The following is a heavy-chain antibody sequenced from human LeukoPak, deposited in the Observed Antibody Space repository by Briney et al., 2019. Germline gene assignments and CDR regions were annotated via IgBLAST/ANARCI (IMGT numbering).Heavy chain of an antibody. V-gene: IGHV4-4*07. CDR2: IYYSGST. CDR3: ARVAYNDFWSGYSAVWFDP. D-gene: IGHD3-3*01. J-gene: IGHJ5*02. Sequence: SETLSLTCTVSGGSISSYYWSWIRQPAGKGLEWIGSIYYSGSTYYNPSLKSRVTISVDTSKNQFSLKLSSVTAADTAVYYCARVAYNDFWSGYSAVWFDPWGQGTLVTVSS. CDR1: GGSISSYY.